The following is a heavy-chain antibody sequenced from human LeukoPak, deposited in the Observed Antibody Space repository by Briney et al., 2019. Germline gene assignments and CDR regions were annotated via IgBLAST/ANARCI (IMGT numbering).Heavy chain of an antibody. CDR3: ARDGVLAYCGGDCYPRRYAFDI. V-gene: IGHV3-30-3*01. D-gene: IGHD2-21*02. J-gene: IGHJ3*02. CDR2: ISYDGSNK. Sequence: GGSPRLSCAASGFTFSSYAMHWVRQAPGKGLEGVAVISYDGSNKYYADSVKGRFTISRDNSKNTLYLQMNSLRAEDTAVYYCARDGVLAYCGGDCYPRRYAFDIWGQGTMVTVSS. CDR1: GFTFSSYA.